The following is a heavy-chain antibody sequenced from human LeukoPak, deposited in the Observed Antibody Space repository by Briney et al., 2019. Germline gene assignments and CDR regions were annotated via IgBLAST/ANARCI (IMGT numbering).Heavy chain of an antibody. Sequence: GRSLRLSCAAFGFTFSSYGMHWVRQAPGKGLEWVAVIWYDGSNKYYADSVKGRFTISRDNSKNTLYLQMNSLRAEDTAVYYCARDPDIVVVPAASVGYYYYYGMDVWGQGTTVTVSS. V-gene: IGHV3-33*01. J-gene: IGHJ6*02. D-gene: IGHD2-2*01. CDR3: ARDPDIVVVPAASVGYYYYYGMDV. CDR2: IWYDGSNK. CDR1: GFTFSSYG.